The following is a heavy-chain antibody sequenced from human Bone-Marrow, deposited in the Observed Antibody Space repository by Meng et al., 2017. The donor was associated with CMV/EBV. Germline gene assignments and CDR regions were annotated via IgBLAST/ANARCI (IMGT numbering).Heavy chain of an antibody. V-gene: IGHV3-53*01. CDR3: ARGTIFEGYYYGMDV. CDR2: IYSGGST. D-gene: IGHD3-3*01. Sequence: GGSLRLSCAASGFTFSSYSMSWVRQAPGKGLEWVSVIYSGGSTNYADSVKGRFTISRDNSKKTLYLQMNSLRAEDTAVYYCARGTIFEGYYYGMDVWGQGTTVTVSS. J-gene: IGHJ6*02. CDR1: GFTFSSYS.